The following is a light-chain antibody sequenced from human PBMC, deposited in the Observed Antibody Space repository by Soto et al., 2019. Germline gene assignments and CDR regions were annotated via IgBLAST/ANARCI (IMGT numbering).Light chain of an antibody. CDR2: EVS. V-gene: IGKV2-30*01. Sequence: DVVMSQSPLYLRVTLGQPASISCGSGQSLVSSDGNTSLHWFQHRPGKSPRGRIYEVSIRSSGDRERLRCSRSGTDFTLTISGVDAEECRVYSCMQGTDRRRTFGQGTKVDIK. CDR1: QSLVSSDGNTS. J-gene: IGKJ1*01. CDR3: MQGTDRRRT.